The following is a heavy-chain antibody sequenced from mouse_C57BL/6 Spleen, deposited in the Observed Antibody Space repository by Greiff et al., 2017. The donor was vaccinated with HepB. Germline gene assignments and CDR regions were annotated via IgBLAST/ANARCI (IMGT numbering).Heavy chain of an antibody. D-gene: IGHD1-1*01. Sequence: EVQLVESGPGLVKPSQSLSLTCSVTGYSITSGYYWNWIRQFPGNKLEWMGYISYDGSNNYNPSLKNRISITRDTSKNQFFLKLNSVTTEDTATYYCARYYEYYFDYWGQGTTLTVSS. CDR3: ARYYEYYFDY. CDR2: ISYDGSN. V-gene: IGHV3-6*01. J-gene: IGHJ2*01. CDR1: GYSITSGYY.